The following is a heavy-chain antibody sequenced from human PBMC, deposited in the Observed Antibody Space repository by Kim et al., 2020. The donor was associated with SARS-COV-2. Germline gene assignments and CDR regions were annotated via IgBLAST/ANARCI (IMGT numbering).Heavy chain of an antibody. V-gene: IGHV4-39*01. D-gene: IGHD6-13*01. CDR1: GGSISSSSYY. J-gene: IGHJ4*01. Sequence: SETLSLTCTVSGGSISSSSYYWGWIRQPPGKGLEWIGSIYYSGSTYYNPSLKSRVTISVDTSKNQFSLKLSSVTAADTAVYYCASPAGRSGSSYLFDYWG. CDR2: IYYSGST. CDR3: ASPAGRSGSSYLFDY.